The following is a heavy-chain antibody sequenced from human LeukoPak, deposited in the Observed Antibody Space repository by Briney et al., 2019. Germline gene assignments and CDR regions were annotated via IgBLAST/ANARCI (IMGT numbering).Heavy chain of an antibody. Sequence: EPSQTLSLTCTVSGGSISSSTYYWGWIRQPPGKGLEWIGSIYYSGSTYYNPSLKSRVTISVDTSKNQFSLKLSSVTAADTAVYYCARRGSYDNFDIWGQGTMVTVSS. CDR2: IYYSGST. CDR3: ARRGSYDNFDI. J-gene: IGHJ3*02. V-gene: IGHV4-39*01. D-gene: IGHD1-26*01. CDR1: GGSISSSTYY.